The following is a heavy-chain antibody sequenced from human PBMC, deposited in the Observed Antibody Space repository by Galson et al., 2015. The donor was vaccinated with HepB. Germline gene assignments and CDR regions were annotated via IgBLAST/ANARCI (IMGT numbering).Heavy chain of an antibody. V-gene: IGHV1-46*01. J-gene: IGHJ2*01. CDR3: ARSLHGSGSRGDWYFDL. CDR2: INPSGGST. Sequence: SVKVSCKASGYTFTSYYMHWVRQAPGQGLEWMGIINPSGGSTSYAQKFQGRVTMTRDTSTSTVYMELSSLRSEDTAVYYCARSLHGSGSRGDWYFDLWGRGTLVTVSS. CDR1: GYTFTSYY. D-gene: IGHD3-10*01.